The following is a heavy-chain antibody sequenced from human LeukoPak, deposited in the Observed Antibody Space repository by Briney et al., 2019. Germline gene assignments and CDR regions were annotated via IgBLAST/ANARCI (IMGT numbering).Heavy chain of an antibody. CDR3: ARGAHYAWNS. V-gene: IGHV4-38-2*02. CDR1: GYSISSGYY. CDR2: IHDGGST. Sequence: SETLSLTCTVSGYSISSGYYWGWIRQPPGKGLEWIGEIHDGGSTTYHPSLKSRVTISVDKSKNQFSLTLTSVTAADAAVYFCARGAHYAWNSWGQGTLVTVSS. J-gene: IGHJ4*02. D-gene: IGHD3-16*01.